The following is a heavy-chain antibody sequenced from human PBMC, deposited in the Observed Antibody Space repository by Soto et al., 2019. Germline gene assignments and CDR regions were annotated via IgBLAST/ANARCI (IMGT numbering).Heavy chain of an antibody. CDR1: GFTFSSYG. CDR3: AKDRGPGGYYYDSSGLPLF. V-gene: IGHV3-30*18. D-gene: IGHD3-22*01. J-gene: IGHJ3*01. CDR2: ISYDGSNK. Sequence: RRLSCAASGFTFSSYGMHWVRQAPGKGLEWVAFISYDGSNKYYADSVKGRFTISRDNSKNTLYLQMNSLRAEDTAVYYCAKDRGPGGYYYDSSGLPLFWGQGTMVTVS.